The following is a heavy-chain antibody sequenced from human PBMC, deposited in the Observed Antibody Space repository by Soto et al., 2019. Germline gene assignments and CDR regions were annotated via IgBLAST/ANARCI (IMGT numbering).Heavy chain of an antibody. V-gene: IGHV3-23*01. CDR2: ISGSGGST. D-gene: IGHD2-15*01. J-gene: IGHJ4*02. Sequence: EVQLLESGGGLVQPGGSLRLSCAASGFTFSSYAMSWVRQAPGKGLEWVSAISGSGGSTYYADSVKGRFTISRDNSKNTLHLQMNTLRAENTAVYYCARIFILGYCSGGSCSASSQYDYWGQGTLVTVSS. CDR1: GFTFSSYA. CDR3: ARIFILGYCSGGSCSASSQYDY.